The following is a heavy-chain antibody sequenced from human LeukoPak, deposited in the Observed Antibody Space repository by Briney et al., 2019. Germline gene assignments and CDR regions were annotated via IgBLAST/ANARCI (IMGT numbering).Heavy chain of an antibody. CDR2: ISYSGST. V-gene: IGHV4-59*01. D-gene: IGHD5-24*01. CDR3: ARDRHRDGYNLPFYFDY. CDR1: GGSISSYY. Sequence: SETLSLTCTVSGGSISSYYWSWIRQPPGKGLEWIGYISYSGSTNYNPSLKSRVTISVDTSKNQFSLKLSSVTAADTAVYYCARDRHRDGYNLPFYFDYWGQGTLVTVSS. J-gene: IGHJ4*02.